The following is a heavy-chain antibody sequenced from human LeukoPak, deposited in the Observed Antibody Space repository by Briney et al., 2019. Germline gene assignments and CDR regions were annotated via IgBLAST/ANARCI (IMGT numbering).Heavy chain of an antibody. CDR1: GFTFSSYG. CDR2: ISYDGSNK. D-gene: IGHD2-2*01. Sequence: NPGGSLRLSCAASGFTFSSYGMHWVRQAPGKGLEWVAVISYDGSNKYYADSVKGRFTISRDNSKNTLYLQMNSLRAEDTAVYYCVCITGSEYQLPPFPWGQGTLVTVSS. J-gene: IGHJ5*02. CDR3: VCITGSEYQLPPFP. V-gene: IGHV3-30*03.